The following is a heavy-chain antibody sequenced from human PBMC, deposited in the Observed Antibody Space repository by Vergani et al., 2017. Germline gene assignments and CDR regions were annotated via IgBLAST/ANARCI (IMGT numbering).Heavy chain of an antibody. Sequence: QVQLVESGGGVVQPGTSLRLSCVVSGFALNRHAMYWVRQAPGKGLEWVVGISFDGTNEYYPDLVKGRSTISRDIAKNTLYLQVRSLRLEDTGVYHCVRDRGLCAGGRCYTEAWDYWGQGTPVTVSS. V-gene: IGHV3-30-3*01. CDR3: VRDRGLCAGGRCYTEAWDY. CDR2: ISFDGTNE. J-gene: IGHJ4*02. D-gene: IGHD2-2*02. CDR1: GFALNRHA.